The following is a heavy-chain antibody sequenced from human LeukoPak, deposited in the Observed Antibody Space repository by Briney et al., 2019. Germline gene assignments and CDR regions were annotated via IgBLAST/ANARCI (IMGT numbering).Heavy chain of an antibody. CDR1: GYTFTSYG. Sequence: ASVKVSCKASGYTFTSYGISWVRQAPGQGLEWMGWISAYNGNTNYAQKLQGRVTMTTDTSTSTAYMELRSLRSDDTAVYYCARDAVTIIVVVNDAFDIWGQGTMVTVSS. V-gene: IGHV1-18*01. D-gene: IGHD3-22*01. CDR3: ARDAVTIIVVVNDAFDI. J-gene: IGHJ3*02. CDR2: ISAYNGNT.